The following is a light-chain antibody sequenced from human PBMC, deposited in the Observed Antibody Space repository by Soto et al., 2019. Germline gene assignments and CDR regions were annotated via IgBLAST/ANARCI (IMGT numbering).Light chain of an antibody. CDR3: QQSYNSPPIT. CDR1: QSISTW. J-gene: IGKJ5*01. CDR2: DAS. Sequence: GDRVTITCRASQSISTWLAWYQQKPGKAPKLLIYDASKLNSGVPSRFSGSGSGTDFTLTISSLQPEDFATYYCQQSYNSPPITFGQGTRLEIK. V-gene: IGKV1-39*01.